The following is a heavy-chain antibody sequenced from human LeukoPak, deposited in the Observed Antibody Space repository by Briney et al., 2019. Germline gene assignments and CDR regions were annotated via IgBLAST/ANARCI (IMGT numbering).Heavy chain of an antibody. D-gene: IGHD3-22*01. CDR3: AISDSL. CDR2: ITSSSSTI. V-gene: IGHV3-48*02. CDR1: GFTFSSYS. Sequence: QPGGSLRLSCAASGFTFSSYSVNWVRQAPGKGLEWISYITSSSSTIYYADSVKGRFTISRDNAKNSLFLQMNSLRDEDTAVYHCAISDSLWGQGTLVTVSS. J-gene: IGHJ4*02.